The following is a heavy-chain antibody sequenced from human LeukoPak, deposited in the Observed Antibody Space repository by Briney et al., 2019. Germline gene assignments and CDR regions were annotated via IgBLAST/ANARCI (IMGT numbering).Heavy chain of an antibody. J-gene: IGHJ4*02. D-gene: IGHD3-22*01. CDR3: ATDPDSSGYYYPIFDY. V-gene: IGHV3-30-3*01. Sequence: GGSLRLSCVASGFTFSSYAMHWVRQAPGKGLVWVAIISYDGSNKYYADSVKGRFTISRDNSKNTLYLQINSLRAEDTAVHYCATDPDSSGYYYPIFDYWGQGTLVTVSS. CDR1: GFTFSSYA. CDR2: ISYDGSNK.